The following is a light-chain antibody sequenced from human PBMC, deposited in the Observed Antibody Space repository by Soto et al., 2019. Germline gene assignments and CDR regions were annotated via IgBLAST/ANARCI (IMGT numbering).Light chain of an antibody. V-gene: IGLV2-14*01. Sequence: QFVLTQPASVSGSPGQSITISCTGTSSNVGGYNYVSWYQQHPGKAPKLMIYEVSNRPSGVSNRFSGSKSGNTASLTISGLQAEDEVDYYCSSYTSSSTRVFGTGTKLTVL. J-gene: IGLJ1*01. CDR3: SSYTSSSTRV. CDR1: SSNVGGYNY. CDR2: EVS.